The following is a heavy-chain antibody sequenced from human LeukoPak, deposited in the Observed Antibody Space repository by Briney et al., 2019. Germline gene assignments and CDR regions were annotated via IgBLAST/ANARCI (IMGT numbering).Heavy chain of an antibody. Sequence: ASVKVSCKASGYTFNGDYMHWVRQAPGQGLEWMGWINPNSGGTNYAQKFQGRVTMTRDTSISTAYMELSRLRSDDTAVYYCARRPNANSFDYWGQGTLVTVSS. CDR3: ARRPNANSFDY. D-gene: IGHD3-16*01. V-gene: IGHV1-2*02. CDR1: GYTFNGDY. CDR2: INPNSGGT. J-gene: IGHJ4*02.